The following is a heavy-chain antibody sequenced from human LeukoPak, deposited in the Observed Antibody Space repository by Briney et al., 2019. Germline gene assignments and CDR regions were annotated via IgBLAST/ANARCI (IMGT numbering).Heavy chain of an antibody. CDR2: IYYSGST. V-gene: IGHV4-59*01. J-gene: IGHJ3*02. D-gene: IGHD6-19*01. CDR3: ARDLAVAGIDAFDI. Sequence: PSETLSLTCTVSGGSISCYYWSWIRQPPGKGLEWIGYIYYSGSTNYNPSLKSRVTISVDTSKNQFSLKLSSVTAADTAVYYCARDLAVAGIDAFDIWGQGTMVTVSS. CDR1: GGSISCYY.